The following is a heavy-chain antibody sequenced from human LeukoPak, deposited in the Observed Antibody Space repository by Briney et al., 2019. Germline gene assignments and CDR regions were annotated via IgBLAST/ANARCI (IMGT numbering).Heavy chain of an antibody. J-gene: IGHJ6*02. V-gene: IGHV3-21*01. CDR2: INNVGSHI. Sequence: GRSLRLSCAASGFTFSSSAMNWVRQAPGKGLEWVSSINNVGSHIYYADSVKGRFTISRDNAKNSLYLQMNSLRAEDTAVYYCTRDLMDYDVSTGLHHYYMDVWGQGTTVTVSS. D-gene: IGHD3-9*01. CDR1: GFTFSSSA. CDR3: TRDLMDYDVSTGLHHYYMDV.